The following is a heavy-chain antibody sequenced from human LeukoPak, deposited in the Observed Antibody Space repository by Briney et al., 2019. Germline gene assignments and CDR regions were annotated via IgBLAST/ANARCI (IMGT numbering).Heavy chain of an antibody. D-gene: IGHD6-19*01. CDR2: ITGSGGST. V-gene: IGHV3-23*01. Sequence: GGSLRLSCAASGFTFNSYAMSWVRQAPGKGLEWVSAITGSGGSTYYADSMKGRFTISRDNSKNTLYLQMNSLRAEDTAVYYCAKGNLAVAGCFDYWGQGTLVTVSS. CDR1: GFTFNSYA. J-gene: IGHJ4*02. CDR3: AKGNLAVAGCFDY.